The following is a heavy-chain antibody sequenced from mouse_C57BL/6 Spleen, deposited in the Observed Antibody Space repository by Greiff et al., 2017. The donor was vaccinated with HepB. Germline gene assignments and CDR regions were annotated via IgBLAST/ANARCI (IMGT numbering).Heavy chain of an antibody. V-gene: IGHV1-26*01. CDR1: GYTFTEYY. Sequence: EVPLPHTGPELVKPGGSVKITCKASGYTFTEYYMNGVKKSPGKSLEWIGDINPKNGGTSYNQKVKGKATLTVDKSSSTAYMELRSLTSEDSAVYYCASTAQATFAYWGQGTLVTVSA. CDR2: INPKNGGT. CDR3: ASTAQATFAY. D-gene: IGHD3-2*02. J-gene: IGHJ3*01.